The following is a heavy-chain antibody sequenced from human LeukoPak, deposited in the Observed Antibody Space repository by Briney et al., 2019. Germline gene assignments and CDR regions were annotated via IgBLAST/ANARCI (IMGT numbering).Heavy chain of an antibody. V-gene: IGHV3-7*01. CDR1: GFTFSSYW. CDR3: GVDSSSWYPGAIDY. D-gene: IGHD6-13*01. CDR2: IKQDGSEK. J-gene: IGHJ4*02. Sequence: PGGSLRLSCAASGFTFSSYWMSWVRQAPGKGLEWVANIKQDGSEKYYVDSVKGRFTISRDNAKNSLYLQMNSLRAEDTAVYYCGVDSSSWYPGAIDYWGQGTLVTVSS.